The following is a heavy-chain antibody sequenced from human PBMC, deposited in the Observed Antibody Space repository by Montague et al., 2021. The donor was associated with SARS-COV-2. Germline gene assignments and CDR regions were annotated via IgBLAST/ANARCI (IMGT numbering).Heavy chain of an antibody. J-gene: IGHJ4*02. CDR1: GFYFNDYG. CDR2: VSGDGDST. Sequence: SLRLSCAVSGFYFNDYGMSWVRQAPGNGLDWVSAVSGDGDSTYYADSVKGRFTISRDNSKNTLYLQMNSLRAEDTAVYYCAKCLRFSGFDGNYFDSWGQGTLVTVSS. D-gene: IGHD5-12*01. CDR3: AKCLRFSGFDGNYFDS. V-gene: IGHV3-23*01.